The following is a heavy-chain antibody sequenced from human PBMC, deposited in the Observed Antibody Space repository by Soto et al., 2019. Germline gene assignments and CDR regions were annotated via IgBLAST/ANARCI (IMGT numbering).Heavy chain of an antibody. CDR3: ALRSMAVVPEY. J-gene: IGHJ4*02. CDR2: LYYGRSA. V-gene: IGHV4-59*01. D-gene: IGHD3-22*01. Sequence: QVQLQESGPGLVKPSETLSLTCAVSGDSISSYYCMWIRQPPGKGLESIGYLYYGRSANYNPSLKXRXTXSLXTSTNQCSLTLSSMTAADPAVYYCALRSMAVVPEYWGQGTLVTVSS. CDR1: GDSISSYY.